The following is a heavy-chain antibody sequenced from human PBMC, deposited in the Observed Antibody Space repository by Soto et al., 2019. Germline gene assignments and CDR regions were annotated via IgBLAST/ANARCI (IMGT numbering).Heavy chain of an antibody. Sequence: ASVKVSCKASGYTFTNYYMHWVRQAPGQGLEWMGIINPSGGSTSYAQKFQGRVTMTRDTSTSTVYMELSSLRSEDTAVYYCARVVRDSSSWPNLYYYYYGMDVWGQGTTVTVSS. D-gene: IGHD6-13*01. V-gene: IGHV1-46*01. CDR2: INPSGGST. J-gene: IGHJ6*02. CDR1: GYTFTNYY. CDR3: ARVVRDSSSWPNLYYYYYGMDV.